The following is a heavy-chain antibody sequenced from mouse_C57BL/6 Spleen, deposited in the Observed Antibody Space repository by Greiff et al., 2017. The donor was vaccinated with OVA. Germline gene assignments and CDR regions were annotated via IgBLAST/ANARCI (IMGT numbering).Heavy chain of an antibody. D-gene: IGHD4-1*01. V-gene: IGHV5-4*01. CDR2: ISDGGSCT. J-gene: IGHJ3*01. CDR1: GFTFSSYA. CDR3: AREGNWAWFAY. Sequence: EVKVVEPGGGLVKPGGSLKLSCAASGFTFSSYAMSWVRQTPEKRLEWVATISDGGSCTYYPDNVKGRFTISRDNAKNNLYLQMSHLKSEDTAIYYCAREGNWAWFAYWGQGTLVTVSA.